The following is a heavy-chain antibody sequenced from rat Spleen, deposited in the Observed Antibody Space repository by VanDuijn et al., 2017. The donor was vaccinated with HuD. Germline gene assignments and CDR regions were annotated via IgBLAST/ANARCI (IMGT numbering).Heavy chain of an antibody. V-gene: IGHV5-22*01. J-gene: IGHJ3*01. CDR2: ISYEGSST. D-gene: IGHD1-4*01. CDR3: ARHILDTPGYEAY. Sequence: EVQLVESGGGLVQPGRSLKLSCAASGFTFSDYYMAWVRQAPKKGLEWVASISYEGSSTYYGDSVKGRFTISRDNAKSTLYLQMNSLRSEDTATYYCARHILDTPGYEAYWGQGTLVTVSS. CDR1: GFTFSDYY.